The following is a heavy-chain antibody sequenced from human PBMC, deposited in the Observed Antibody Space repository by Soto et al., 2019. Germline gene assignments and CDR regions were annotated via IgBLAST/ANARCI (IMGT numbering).Heavy chain of an antibody. Sequence: EVRLVESGGGLVQPGGSLRLSCAASGFRFDEHAMHWVRQAPGKGLEWVSGITRDSGNKGYADSVKGRFIVSRDNAKNSLYLQMNSLRPDDTALYYCAKDKVGGTYFSGLDYWGQGALVTVS. J-gene: IGHJ4*02. CDR2: ITRDSGNK. D-gene: IGHD1-26*01. CDR3: AKDKVGGTYFSGLDY. V-gene: IGHV3-9*01. CDR1: GFRFDEHA.